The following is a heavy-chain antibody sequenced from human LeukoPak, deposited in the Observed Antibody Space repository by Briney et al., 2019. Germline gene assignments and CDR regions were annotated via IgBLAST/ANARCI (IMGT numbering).Heavy chain of an antibody. J-gene: IGHJ4*02. D-gene: IGHD3-10*01. CDR1: GFTFSNYS. V-gene: IGHV3-21*04. Sequence: GESLRLSCAASGFTFSNYSMNWVRQAPGKGLEWVSSISSSSTYTYYADSVKGRFTISRDNSKNTLYLQMNSLRAEDTAVYYCAKDSSYGSGSLDYWGQGTLVTVSS. CDR3: AKDSSYGSGSLDY. CDR2: ISSSSTYT.